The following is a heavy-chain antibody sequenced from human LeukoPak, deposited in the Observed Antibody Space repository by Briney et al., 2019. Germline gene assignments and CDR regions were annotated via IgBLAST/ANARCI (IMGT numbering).Heavy chain of an antibody. Sequence: KPGGSLRLSCAASGFTFSDYYMSWIRQAPGKGPEWVSYISSSSSYTKYAESVKGRFTISRDNAKNSLYLHMNGLSAEDTALYYCARLSVYGSGNYFDYWGQGTLVTVSS. J-gene: IGHJ4*02. CDR1: GFTFSDYY. V-gene: IGHV3-11*03. D-gene: IGHD3-10*01. CDR3: ARLSVYGSGNYFDY. CDR2: ISSSSSYT.